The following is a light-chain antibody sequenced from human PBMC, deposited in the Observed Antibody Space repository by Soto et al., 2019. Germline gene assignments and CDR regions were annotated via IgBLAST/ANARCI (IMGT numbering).Light chain of an antibody. J-gene: IGKJ1*01. Sequence: EIVMTQSPATLSVSPGERATLSCRASQSISSSLAWYQQKPGQAPRLLIYGASTRATGIPARFSGSGSGTDFTLTISSLQSEDFAVYYCQQYHNWPPWTFGQGTKVEIK. CDR1: QSISSS. V-gene: IGKV3-15*01. CDR3: QQYHNWPPWT. CDR2: GAS.